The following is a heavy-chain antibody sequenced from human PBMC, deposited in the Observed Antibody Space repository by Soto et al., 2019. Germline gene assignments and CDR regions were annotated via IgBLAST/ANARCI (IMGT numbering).Heavy chain of an antibody. J-gene: IGHJ4*02. V-gene: IGHV3-30*18. CDR3: AKEGYCTGAGCPIGSHFDY. Sequence: QVQLVESGGGVVQPGRSLRLSCAASGFTFHRYGLHWVRQAPGKGLEWVAVIIYDGSRQYYVDSVKGRFTVSRDNSNNALYLQMNSLRAEDTAVYYCAKEGYCTGAGCPIGSHFDYWGQGALVTVSS. D-gene: IGHD2-8*02. CDR1: GFTFHRYG. CDR2: IIYDGSRQ.